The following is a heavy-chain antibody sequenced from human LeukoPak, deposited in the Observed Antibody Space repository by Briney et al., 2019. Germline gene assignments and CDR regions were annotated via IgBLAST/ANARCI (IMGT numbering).Heavy chain of an antibody. CDR1: GYSFTSYW. J-gene: IGHJ5*02. CDR3: ARSPSYSSGWPGSFDP. CDR2: IYPGDSDT. Sequence: GESLKISCKGSGYSFTSYWIGWVRQMPGKGLEWMEIIYPGDSDTRYSPSFQGQVTISADKSISTAYLQWSSLKASDTAVYYCARSPSYSSGWPGSFDPWGQGTLVTVSS. D-gene: IGHD6-19*01. V-gene: IGHV5-51*01.